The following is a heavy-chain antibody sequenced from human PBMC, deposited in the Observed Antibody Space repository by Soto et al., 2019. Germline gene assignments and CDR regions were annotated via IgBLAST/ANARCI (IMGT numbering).Heavy chain of an antibody. J-gene: IGHJ4*02. D-gene: IGHD3-22*01. CDR3: ASALGSGYYYYFDY. CDR2: IIPIFGTA. Sequence: SVKVSCKASGGTFSSYAISWVRQAPGQGLEWRGGIIPIFGTANYAQKFQGRVTITADKSTSTAYMELSSLRSEDTAVYYCASALGSGYYYYFDYWGQGTLVTVSS. CDR1: GGTFSSYA. V-gene: IGHV1-69*06.